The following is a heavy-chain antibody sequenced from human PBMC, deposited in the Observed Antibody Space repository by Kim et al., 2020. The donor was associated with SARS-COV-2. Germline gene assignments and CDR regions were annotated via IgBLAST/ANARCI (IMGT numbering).Heavy chain of an antibody. CDR2: IIPIFGTA. J-gene: IGHJ4*02. Sequence: SVKVSCKASGGTFSSYAISWVRQAPGQGLEWMGGIIPIFGTANYAQKFQGRVTITADESTSTAYMELSSLRSEDTAVYYCAGGVAGFLEWLLFYWGQGTLVTVSS. D-gene: IGHD3-3*01. CDR1: GGTFSSYA. CDR3: AGGVAGFLEWLLFY. V-gene: IGHV1-69*13.